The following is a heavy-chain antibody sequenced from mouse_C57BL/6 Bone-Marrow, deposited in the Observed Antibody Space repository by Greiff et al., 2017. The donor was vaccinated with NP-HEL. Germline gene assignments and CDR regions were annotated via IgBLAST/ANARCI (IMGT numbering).Heavy chain of an antibody. J-gene: IGHJ2*01. D-gene: IGHD2-4*01. CDR2: IDPSDSYT. CDR3: AREGAYYDYDDCFDY. V-gene: IGHV1-69*01. Sequence: QVQLKQPGAELVMPGASVKLSCKASGYTFTSYWMHWVKQRPGQGLEWIGEIDPSDSYTNYNQKFKGKSTLTVDKSSSTAYMQLSSLTSEDSAVYYCAREGAYYDYDDCFDYWGQGTTLTVSS. CDR1: GYTFTSYW.